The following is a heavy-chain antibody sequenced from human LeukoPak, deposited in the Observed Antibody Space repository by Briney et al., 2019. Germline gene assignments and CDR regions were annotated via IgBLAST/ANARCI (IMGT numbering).Heavy chain of an antibody. CDR1: VLTFSSYA. V-gene: IGHV3-23*01. J-gene: IGHJ4*02. CDR2: IRGSGGST. CDR3: ARDFSSGSYYGDYYFDY. Sequence: PGGSLRLTCAASVLTFSSYAMDWVRQAPVKGLEWVSGIRGSGGSTYYADSVKGRFTISRDNSKNTLYLQMISLRAEDTAVYYCARDFSSGSYYGDYYFDYWGQGTLVTVSS. D-gene: IGHD1-26*01.